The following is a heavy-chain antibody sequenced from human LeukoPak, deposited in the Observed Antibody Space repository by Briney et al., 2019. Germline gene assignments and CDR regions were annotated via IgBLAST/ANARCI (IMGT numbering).Heavy chain of an antibody. J-gene: IGHJ4*02. CDR3: ARRSGIAVAGAFDY. Sequence: AGGSLRLSCAASGFTLSSYSMNWVRQAPGKGLEWVSSISSSSSYIYYADSVKGRFTISRDNAKNSLYLQMNSLRAEDTAVYYCARRSGIAVAGAFDYWGQGTLVTVSS. CDR1: GFTLSSYS. V-gene: IGHV3-21*04. D-gene: IGHD6-19*01. CDR2: ISSSSSYI.